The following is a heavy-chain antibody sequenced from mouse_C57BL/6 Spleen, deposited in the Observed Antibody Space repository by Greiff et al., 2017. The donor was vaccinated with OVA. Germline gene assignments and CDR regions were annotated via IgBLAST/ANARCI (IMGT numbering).Heavy chain of an antibody. J-gene: IGHJ4*01. CDR1: GFSLTSYG. D-gene: IGHD1-1*01. CDR3: ALERGITTVVATPYYAMDY. CDR2: IWSGGST. Sequence: VKLQESGPGLVQPSQSLSITCTVSGFSLTSYGVHWVRQSPGKGLEWLGVIWSGGSTDYNASFISRLSISKDNSKSQVFFKMNSLQADDTAIYYCALERGITTVVATPYYAMDYWGQGTSVTVSS. V-gene: IGHV2-2*01.